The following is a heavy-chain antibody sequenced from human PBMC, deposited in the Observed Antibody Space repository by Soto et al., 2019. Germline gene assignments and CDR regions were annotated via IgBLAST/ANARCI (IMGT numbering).Heavy chain of an antibody. Sequence: SETLSLTCTVSGGSISSYYWSWIRQPPGKGLEWIGYIYYSGSINYNPSLKSRVTISVDTSKNQFSLKLSSVTAADTAGYYWARHEWIWNWFEPWGQGTLVSASS. CDR3: ARHEWIWNWFEP. J-gene: IGHJ5*02. V-gene: IGHV4-59*08. CDR1: GGSISSYY. D-gene: IGHD2-2*03. CDR2: IYYSGSI.